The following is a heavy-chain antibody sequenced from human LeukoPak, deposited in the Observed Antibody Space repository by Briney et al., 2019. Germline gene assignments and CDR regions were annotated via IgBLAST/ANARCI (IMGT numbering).Heavy chain of an antibody. Sequence: SGGSLRLSCAASGFTFSSYEMNWVRQAPGKGLEWVSYISSSGSTIYYADSVKGRFTISRDNSKNTLYLQMNSLRAEDTAVYYCARVSRLRGVPILRQYNWFDPWGQGTLVTVSS. CDR3: ARVSRLRGVPILRQYNWFDP. J-gene: IGHJ5*02. CDR2: ISSSGSTI. CDR1: GFTFSSYE. D-gene: IGHD3-10*01. V-gene: IGHV3-48*03.